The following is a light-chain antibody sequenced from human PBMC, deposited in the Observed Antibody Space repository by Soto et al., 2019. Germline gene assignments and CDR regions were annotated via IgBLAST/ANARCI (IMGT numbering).Light chain of an antibody. CDR3: SSYTTSSTLV. CDR1: SSDVGGYNY. Sequence: QSALTQPASVSGSPGQSITISCTGTSSDVGGYNYVSWYQQRPGKAPKLIIYDVTNRPSGVSNRFSGSKPGNTASLTISGLQAEDGADYYCSSYTTSSTLVFGGGTKLTVL. V-gene: IGLV2-14*01. J-gene: IGLJ2*01. CDR2: DVT.